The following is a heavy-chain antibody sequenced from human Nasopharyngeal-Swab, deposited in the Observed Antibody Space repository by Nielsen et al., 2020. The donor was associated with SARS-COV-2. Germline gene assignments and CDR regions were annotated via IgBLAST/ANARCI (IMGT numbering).Heavy chain of an antibody. CDR3: ARVAVVVSYYYYGMDV. V-gene: IGHV4-39*07. CDR1: GGSISSSSYY. D-gene: IGHD2-15*01. Sequence: ESLKISCTVSGGSISSSSYYWGWIRQPPGKGLEWIGSIYYSGSTYYNPSLKSRVTISVDTSKNQFSLKLSSVTAADTAVYYCARVAVVVSYYYYGMDVWGQGTTVTVSS. J-gene: IGHJ6*02. CDR2: IYYSGST.